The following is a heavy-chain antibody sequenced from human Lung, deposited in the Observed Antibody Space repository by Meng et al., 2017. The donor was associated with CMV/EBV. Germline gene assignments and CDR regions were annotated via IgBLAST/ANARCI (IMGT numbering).Heavy chain of an antibody. Sequence: SGYTFGDYGVSWVRQATGQGLEWVGWISAYNGNTQYAQKLRGRVTMTTDTATNTAYMEVRSLRSDDTAVYYCARDVPASGALMLDYWGQGSLVTVSS. CDR3: ARDVPASGALMLDY. CDR1: GYTFGDYG. J-gene: IGHJ4*02. V-gene: IGHV1-18*01. CDR2: ISAYNGNT. D-gene: IGHD6-13*01.